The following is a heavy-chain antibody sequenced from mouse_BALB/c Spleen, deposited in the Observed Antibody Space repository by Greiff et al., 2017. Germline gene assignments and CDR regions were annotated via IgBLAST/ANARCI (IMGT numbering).Heavy chain of an antibody. CDR1: GFTFSDYY. D-gene: IGHD2-2*01. Sequence: EVMLVESGGGLVKPGGSLKLSCAASGFTFSDYYMYWVRQTPEKRLEWVATISDGGSYSYYPDSVKGRFTISRDNAKNNLYLQMSSLKSEDTAMYYCARDGYDPYYAMDYWGQGTSVTVSS. CDR2: ISDGGSYS. J-gene: IGHJ4*01. CDR3: ARDGYDPYYAMDY. V-gene: IGHV5-4*02.